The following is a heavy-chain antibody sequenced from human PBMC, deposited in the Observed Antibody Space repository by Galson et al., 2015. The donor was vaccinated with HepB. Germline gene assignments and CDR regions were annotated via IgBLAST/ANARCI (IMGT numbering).Heavy chain of an antibody. CDR1: GFTVSSSY. CDR2: IYSGDVT. D-gene: IGHD1-26*01. CDR3: ARETASGSDAFDI. Sequence: SLRLSCAASGFTVSSSYMTWVRQAPGKGLEWVSGIYSGDVTYYADSVKGRFVIFRENSLDMLYLQMNSLRAEDTALYYCARETASGSDAFDIWGQGTMVTVSS. V-gene: IGHV3-66*01. J-gene: IGHJ3*02.